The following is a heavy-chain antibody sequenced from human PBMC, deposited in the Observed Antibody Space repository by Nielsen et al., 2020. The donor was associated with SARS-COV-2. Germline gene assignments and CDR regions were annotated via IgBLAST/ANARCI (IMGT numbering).Heavy chain of an antibody. V-gene: IGHV4-34*01. Sequence: SETLSLTCAVYGGSFSGYYWSWIRQPPGKGLEWIGEINHSGSTNYNPSLKSRVAISVDTSKNQFSLKLSSVTAADTAVYYCASGGYYFDYWGQGTLVTVSS. CDR1: GGSFSGYY. CDR2: INHSGST. J-gene: IGHJ4*02. CDR3: ASGGYYFDY.